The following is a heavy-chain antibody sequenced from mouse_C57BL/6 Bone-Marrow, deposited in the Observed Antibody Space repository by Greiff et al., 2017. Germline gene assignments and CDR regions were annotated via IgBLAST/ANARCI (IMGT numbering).Heavy chain of an antibody. D-gene: IGHD1-1*01. V-gene: IGHV1-81*01. Sequence: VQLQQSGAELARPGALVKLSCKASGYTFTSYGISWVKQRTGQGLEWIGEIYPRSGNTYYNEKFKGKATLTADKSSSTAYMELRSLTSEDSAVYFCARGVVRWGAMDYWGQGTSVTVSS. CDR2: IYPRSGNT. CDR3: ARGVVRWGAMDY. J-gene: IGHJ4*01. CDR1: GYTFTSYG.